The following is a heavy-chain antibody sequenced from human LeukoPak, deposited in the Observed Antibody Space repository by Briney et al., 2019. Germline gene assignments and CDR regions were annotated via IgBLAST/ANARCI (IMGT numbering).Heavy chain of an antibody. CDR2: IKQDGSEK. CDR3: ASYFPRQWLVGYFDY. V-gene: IGHV3-7*01. J-gene: IGHJ4*02. Sequence: GGSLRLSCAASGFTFSSYWMSWVRQAPGKGLEWVANIKQDGSEKYYVDSVKGRFTISRDNAKKSLYLQMNSLRAEDTAVYYCASYFPRQWLVGYFDYWAREPWSPSPQ. D-gene: IGHD6-19*01. CDR1: GFTFSSYW.